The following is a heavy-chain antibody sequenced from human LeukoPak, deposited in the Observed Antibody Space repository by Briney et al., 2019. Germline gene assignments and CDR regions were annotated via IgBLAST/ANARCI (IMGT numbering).Heavy chain of an antibody. V-gene: IGHV3-33*01. CDR2: IWYDESNK. CDR3: ARDGFSSSWYGRALDY. J-gene: IGHJ4*02. CDR1: GFSSYG. D-gene: IGHD6-13*01. Sequence: GGSLRLSCAASGFSSYGMHWVRQAPGKGLEWVAVIWYDESNKYYADSVKGRFTISRDNSRNTLYLQMNSLRAEDTAVYYCARDGFSSSWYGRALDYWGQGTLVTVSS.